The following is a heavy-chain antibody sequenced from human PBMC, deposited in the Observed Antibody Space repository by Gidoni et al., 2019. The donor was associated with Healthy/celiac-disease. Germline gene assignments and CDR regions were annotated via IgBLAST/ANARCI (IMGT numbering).Heavy chain of an antibody. CDR3: ARDPRHIFGVVIISYYFDY. Sequence: QVQLVESGGGVVQPGRSLRLSCAASGFTFSSYAMHWVRQAPGKGLEWVAVISYDGSNKYYADSVKGRFTISRDNSKNTLYLQMNSLRAEDTAVYYCARDPRHIFGVVIISYYFDYWGQGTLVTVSS. D-gene: IGHD3-3*02. V-gene: IGHV3-30-3*01. J-gene: IGHJ4*02. CDR2: ISYDGSNK. CDR1: GFTFSSYA.